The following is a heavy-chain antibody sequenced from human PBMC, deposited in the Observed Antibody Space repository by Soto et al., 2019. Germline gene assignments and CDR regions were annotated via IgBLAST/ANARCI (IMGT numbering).Heavy chain of an antibody. J-gene: IGHJ5*02. Sequence: SETLSLTCTVSGGSISSYYWSWIRQPPGKGLEWIGYIYYSGSTNYNPSLKSRVTISVDTSKNQFSLKLSSVTAADTAVYYCARVHELPPSLDPWGQGTLVTVSS. CDR2: IYYSGST. CDR1: GGSISSYY. D-gene: IGHD2-15*01. CDR3: ARVHELPPSLDP. V-gene: IGHV4-59*01.